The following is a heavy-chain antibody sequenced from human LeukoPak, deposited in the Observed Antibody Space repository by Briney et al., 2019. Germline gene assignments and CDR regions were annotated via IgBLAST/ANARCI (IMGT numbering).Heavy chain of an antibody. Sequence: SVKVSCKASGYTFTGYYMHWVRQAPGQGLEWMGRIIPIFGTANYAQKFQGRVTITTDESTSTAYMELSSLRSEDTAVYYCAGDIVGATCWGQGTLVTVSS. CDR2: IIPIFGTA. CDR1: GYTFTGYY. D-gene: IGHD1-26*01. J-gene: IGHJ4*02. V-gene: IGHV1-69*05. CDR3: AGDIVGATC.